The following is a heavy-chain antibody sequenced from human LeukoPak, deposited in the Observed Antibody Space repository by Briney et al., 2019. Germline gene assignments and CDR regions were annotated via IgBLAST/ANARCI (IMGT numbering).Heavy chain of an antibody. CDR1: GGSIISSSYN. CDR3: ARHPTGYPNWFDP. V-gene: IGHV4-39*01. J-gene: IGHJ5*02. D-gene: IGHD3-9*01. Sequence: AETLSLTCTVSGGSIISSSYNWGWIRQPPGKGLEWIGTIYYSGTTYYNPSLKCRVTISVDTSKTQFSLQLTSMTAADTAVYYCARHPTGYPNWFDPWGEGTLVTVSS. CDR2: IYYSGTT.